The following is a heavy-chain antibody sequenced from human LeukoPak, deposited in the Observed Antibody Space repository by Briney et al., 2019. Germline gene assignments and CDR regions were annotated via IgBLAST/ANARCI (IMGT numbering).Heavy chain of an antibody. CDR3: ARGLDDYFDY. CDR2: ISYDGSNK. Sequence: PGGSLRLSCAASGFTFSSYAMHWVRQAPDKGLEWVAVISYDGSNKYYADSVKGRFTISRDNSKNTLYLQMNSLRAEDTAVYYCARGLDDYFDYWGQGTLVTVSS. CDR1: GFTFSSYA. J-gene: IGHJ4*02. V-gene: IGHV3-30*04.